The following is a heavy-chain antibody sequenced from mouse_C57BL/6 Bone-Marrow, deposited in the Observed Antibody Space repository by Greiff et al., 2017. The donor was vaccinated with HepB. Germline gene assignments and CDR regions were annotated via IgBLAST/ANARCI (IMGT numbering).Heavy chain of an antibody. CDR1: GYTFTSYW. CDR2: IDPSDSET. Sequence: VQLKQPGAELVRPGSSVKLSCKASGYTFTSYWMHWVKQRPIQGLEWIGNIDPSDSETHYNQKFKDKATLTVDKSSSTAYMQLSSLTSEDSAVYYCARWDGYYFDYWGQGTTLTVSS. J-gene: IGHJ2*01. CDR3: ARWDGYYFDY. D-gene: IGHD2-3*01. V-gene: IGHV1-52*01.